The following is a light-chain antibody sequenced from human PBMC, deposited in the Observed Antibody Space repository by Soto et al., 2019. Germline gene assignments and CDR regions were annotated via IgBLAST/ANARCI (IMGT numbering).Light chain of an antibody. Sequence: QSALTQPPSASGSPGQSVTISCTGTSSDVGGYNYVPWYQQHPGKAPKLMIYEVSKRPPGVPDRFSGSKSGNTASLTVSGLQAEDEADYYCSSYAGSNKVVFGGGTKLTVL. V-gene: IGLV2-8*01. CDR3: SSYAGSNKVV. J-gene: IGLJ2*01. CDR1: SSDVGGYNY. CDR2: EVS.